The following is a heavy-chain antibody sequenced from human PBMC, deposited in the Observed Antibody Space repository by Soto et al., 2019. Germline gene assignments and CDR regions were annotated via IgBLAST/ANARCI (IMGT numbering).Heavy chain of an antibody. J-gene: IGHJ4*02. CDR1: GGSIRSAGFY. V-gene: IGHV4-31*03. CDR2: SYYSGST. D-gene: IGHD2-21*02. Sequence: PSETLSLTCTVSGGSIRSAGFYWSWIRQHPEKGLEWIGYSYYSGSTNYNPSLRSRVTISVDTSKSQFSLKLSSVTAADTAVYYCARLRFCGGDCYSPLDYWGQGALVTVS. CDR3: ARLRFCGGDCYSPLDY.